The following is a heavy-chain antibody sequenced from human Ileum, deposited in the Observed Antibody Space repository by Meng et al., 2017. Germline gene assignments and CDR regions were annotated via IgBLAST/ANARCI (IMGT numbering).Heavy chain of an antibody. CDR1: GFSLATSGVS. J-gene: IGHJ4*02. CDR3: AHSPQGYFDY. CDR2: IYCDDDK. Sequence: QITLKETGPALVKATQTLTLTCNFSGFSLATSGVSVAWIRQPPGEALEWLALIYCDDDKRYSPSLKNRIAITKDTSNNQVVLTMTNMDPMDTGTYYCAHSPQGYFDYWGPGTLVTVSS. V-gene: IGHV2-5*02.